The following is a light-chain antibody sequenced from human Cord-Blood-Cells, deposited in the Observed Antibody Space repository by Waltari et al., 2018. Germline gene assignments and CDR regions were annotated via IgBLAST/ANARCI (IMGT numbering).Light chain of an antibody. J-gene: IGLJ2*01. V-gene: IGLV1-40*01. CDR1: SSNIGAGYD. CDR3: QSYDSSLSGSVV. Sequence: QSVLTQPPSVSGAPGQRVTISCTGSSSNIGAGYDVHWYQQLPGTAPKHLIYWNIHRPSGVPDRFSGSKSGTSASLAITGLQAEDEADYYGQSYDSSLSGSVVFGGGTKLTVL. CDR2: WNI.